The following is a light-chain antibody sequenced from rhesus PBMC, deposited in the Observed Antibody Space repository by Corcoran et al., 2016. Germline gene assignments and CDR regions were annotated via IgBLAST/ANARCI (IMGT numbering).Light chain of an antibody. J-gene: IGKJ4*01. CDR2: NSF. V-gene: IGKV1-22*01. Sequence: DIQMTQSPSSLSASVGDTVTITCRASQSIRNWLAWYQQEPGKAPKFLITNSFNLQSGGPSRFSGNGSWTDCTRPISSLQSEDFATYYCRQYNSSPLTFGGGTKVDLK. CDR1: QSIRNW. CDR3: RQYNSSPLT.